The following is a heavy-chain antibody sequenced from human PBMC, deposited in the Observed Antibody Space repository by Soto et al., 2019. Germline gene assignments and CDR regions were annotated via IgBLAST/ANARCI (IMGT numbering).Heavy chain of an antibody. J-gene: IGHJ4*02. CDR2: IYYSGST. V-gene: IGHV4-31*03. CDR3: ARLAYCGGDCYYFLDY. Sequence: SETLSLTCTVSGGSISSGGYYWSWIRQHPGKGLEWIGYIYYSGSTYYNPSLKSRVTISVDTSKNQFSLKLSSVTAADTAVYYCARLAYCGGDCYYFLDYWGQGNLVTVSS. D-gene: IGHD2-21*02. CDR1: GGSISSGGYY.